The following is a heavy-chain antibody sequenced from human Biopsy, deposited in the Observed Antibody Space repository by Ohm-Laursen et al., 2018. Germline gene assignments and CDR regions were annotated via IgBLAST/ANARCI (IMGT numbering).Heavy chain of an antibody. D-gene: IGHD5-24*01. CDR2: ISPSGATT. J-gene: IGHJ6*02. Sequence: VSSVKVSCKASGNIFATYHIHWVRQAPGQGLEWMGVISPSGATTSFSQKFQGRITMTRDTSTGTVYMDLNSLGSEDTAVYYCARAGVGSDGTDSYYYGMDVWGPGTTVTVSS. CDR1: GNIFATYH. CDR3: ARAGVGSDGTDSYYYGMDV. V-gene: IGHV1-46*01.